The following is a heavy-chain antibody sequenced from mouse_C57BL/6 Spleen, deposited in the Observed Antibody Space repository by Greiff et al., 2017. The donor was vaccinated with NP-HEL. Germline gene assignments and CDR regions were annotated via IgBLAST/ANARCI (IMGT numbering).Heavy chain of an antibody. CDR1: GYAFSSYW. V-gene: IGHV1-80*01. CDR3: ARESLVMTTVVRMDY. J-gene: IGHJ4*01. D-gene: IGHD1-1*01. CDR2: IYPGDGDT. Sequence: VQLQQSGAELVKPGASVKISCKASGYAFSSYWMNWVKQRPGKGLEWIGQIYPGDGDTNYNGKFKGKATLTADKSSSTAYMQLSSLTSEDSAVYFCARESLVMTTVVRMDYWGQGASVTVSS.